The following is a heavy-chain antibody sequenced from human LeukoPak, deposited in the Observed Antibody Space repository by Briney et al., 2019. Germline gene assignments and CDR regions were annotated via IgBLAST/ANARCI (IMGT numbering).Heavy chain of an antibody. CDR2: INPNSGGT. CDR3: ARGFSHSWYSGGY. Sequence: GASVKVSCKASGYTFTGYYMHWVRQAPGQGLEWMGWINPNSGGTNYAQKFQGRATMTRDTSISTAYMELSRLRSDDTAVYYCARGFSHSWYSGGYWGQGTLVTVSS. J-gene: IGHJ4*02. CDR1: GYTFTGYY. V-gene: IGHV1-2*02. D-gene: IGHD6-13*01.